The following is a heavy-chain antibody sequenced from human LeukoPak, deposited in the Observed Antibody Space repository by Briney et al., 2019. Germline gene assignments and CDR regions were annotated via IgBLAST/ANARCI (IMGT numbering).Heavy chain of an antibody. J-gene: IGHJ4*02. CDR1: GGSISSYY. V-gene: IGHV4-59*01. CDR3: ATGRVYDSSGYPGEPYYFDY. CDR2: IYNSGST. Sequence: SETLSLTCTVSGGSISSYYWSWIRQPPGKGLEWIGYIYNSGSTNYNPSLKSRVTMSVDTSTNQFSLKLCSVTAADTAVYYCATGRVYDSSGYPGEPYYFDYWGQGTLVTVSS. D-gene: IGHD3-22*01.